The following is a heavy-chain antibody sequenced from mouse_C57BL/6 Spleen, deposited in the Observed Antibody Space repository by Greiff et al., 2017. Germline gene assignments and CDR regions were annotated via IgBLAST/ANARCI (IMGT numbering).Heavy chain of an antibody. J-gene: IGHJ4*01. D-gene: IGHD1-1*01. CDR1: GYSFTDYN. CDR3: AREDYYGSSHYAMDY. V-gene: IGHV1-39*01. CDR2: INPNYGTT. Sequence: EVKLVESGPELVKPGASVKISCKASGYSFTDYNMNWVKQSNGKSLEWIGVINPNYGTTSYNQKFKGKATLTVDQSSSTAYMQLNSLTSEDSAVYYCAREDYYGSSHYAMDYWGQGTSVTVSS.